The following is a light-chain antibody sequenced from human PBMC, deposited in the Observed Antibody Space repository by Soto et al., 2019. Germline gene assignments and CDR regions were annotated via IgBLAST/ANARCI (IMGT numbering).Light chain of an antibody. Sequence: QSALTQPASVSGSPGQSITISCTGTSSDVGVYNYVSWYQQHPGKAPKLMIYDVSNRPSGVSNRFSGSKSGNTASLTISGLQAEDEADYYCSSYTRSSNVVFGGGTKLTVL. CDR2: DVS. CDR1: SSDVGVYNY. V-gene: IGLV2-14*01. J-gene: IGLJ2*01. CDR3: SSYTRSSNVV.